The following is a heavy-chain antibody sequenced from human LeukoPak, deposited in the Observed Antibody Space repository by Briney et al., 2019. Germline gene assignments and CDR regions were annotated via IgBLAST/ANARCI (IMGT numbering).Heavy chain of an antibody. J-gene: IGHJ4*02. CDR2: IYSSGTT. CDR1: GVSIRGYY. Sequence: SETLSLTCTVSGVSIRGYYWSWIRQPPGKGLEWIEYIYSSGTTNYNPSLKSRVTISVDTSKSQFSLKLSSVTAADTAVYYCARGSGWFNYWGQGTLVTVSS. V-gene: IGHV4-59*08. D-gene: IGHD6-19*01. CDR3: ARGSGWFNY.